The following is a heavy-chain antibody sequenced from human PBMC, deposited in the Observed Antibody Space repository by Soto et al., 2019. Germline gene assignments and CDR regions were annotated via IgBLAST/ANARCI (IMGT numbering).Heavy chain of an antibody. J-gene: IGHJ4*02. V-gene: IGHV1-69*02. D-gene: IGHD3-10*01. CDR3: ATSYGSGSRPFDY. CDR2: IIPMLSMS. Sequence: QVQPVQSGAEVKKSGSSVRVSCKASGGTFNSYTLSWVRQAPGQRLEWMGRIIPMLSMSTYAQKFQGRVSIIADKSTNTVYLDLSSLRSDDTAIYYCATSYGSGSRPFDYWGQGTLVTVSS. CDR1: GGTFNSYT.